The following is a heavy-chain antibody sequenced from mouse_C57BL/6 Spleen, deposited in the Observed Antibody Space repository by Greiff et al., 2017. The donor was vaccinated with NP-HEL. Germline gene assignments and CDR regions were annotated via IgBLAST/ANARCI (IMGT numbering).Heavy chain of an antibody. V-gene: IGHV14-4*01. CDR2: IDPENGDT. CDR3: TTGRYGSSYFDY. CDR1: GFNIKDDY. Sequence: EVKLMESGAELVRPGASVKLSCTASGFNIKDDYMHWVKQRPEQGLEWIGWIDPENGDTEYASKFQGKATITADTSSNTAYLQLSSLTSEDTAVYYCTTGRYGSSYFDYWGQGTTLTVSS. J-gene: IGHJ2*01. D-gene: IGHD1-1*01.